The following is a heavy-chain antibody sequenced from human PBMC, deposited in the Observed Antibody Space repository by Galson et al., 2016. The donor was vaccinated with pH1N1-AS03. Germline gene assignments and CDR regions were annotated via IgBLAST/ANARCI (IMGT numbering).Heavy chain of an antibody. CDR3: AKVGSVISIGWYGRFDC. D-gene: IGHD6-19*01. CDR1: GYSFINYA. J-gene: IGHJ4*02. CDR2: LNSTSGNT. V-gene: IGHV1-3*01. Sequence: SVKVSCKASGYSFINYAIHWVRQAPGQRLEWMGWLNSTSGNTEYSQKFQGRVTITRDTSASTASMELSSLRSEDTAVYYCAKVGSVISIGWYGRFDCWGQGTLVTASS.